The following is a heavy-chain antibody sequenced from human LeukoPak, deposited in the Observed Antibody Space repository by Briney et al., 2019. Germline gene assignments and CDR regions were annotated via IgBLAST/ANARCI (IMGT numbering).Heavy chain of an antibody. CDR1: GGSISSGSYY. D-gene: IGHD1-26*01. CDR2: IYTSGST. V-gene: IGHV4-61*02. J-gene: IGHJ3*02. Sequence: PSETLSLTCTVSGGSISSGSYYWSWIRQPAGKGLEWIGRIYTSGSTNYNPSLKSRVTISVDTSKNHFSLKLSSVTAADTAVYFCARQSESGTYYGAFDIWGQGTIFTVSS. CDR3: ARQSESGTYYGAFDI.